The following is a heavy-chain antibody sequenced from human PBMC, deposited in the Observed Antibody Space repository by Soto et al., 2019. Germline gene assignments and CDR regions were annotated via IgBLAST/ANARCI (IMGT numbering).Heavy chain of an antibody. D-gene: IGHD6-6*01. Sequence: GGSLRLSCAASGFTFSNAWMSWVRQAPGKGLEWVGRIKSKTDGGTTDYAAPVKGGFTISRDDSKNTLYLQMNSLKTEDLAVYYCTIYVFIAARSRGTAEYFQHWGQGTLVTVSS. CDR2: IKSKTDGGTT. CDR3: TIYVFIAARSRGTAEYFQH. V-gene: IGHV3-15*01. CDR1: GFTFSNAW. J-gene: IGHJ1*01.